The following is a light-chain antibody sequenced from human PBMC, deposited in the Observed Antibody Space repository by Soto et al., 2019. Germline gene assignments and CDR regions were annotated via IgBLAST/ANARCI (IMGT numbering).Light chain of an antibody. J-gene: IGKJ1*01. CDR1: QSVDSN. V-gene: IGKV3-15*01. CDR3: QQYNNWPPWT. Sequence: EIVMTQSPATLSVSPGERATLSCRASQSVDSNLAWYQLKPGQAPRLLIYGASTRATGLPARFSGGGSGTEFTLTISSLQPEDFAVYYCQQYNNWPPWTFGQGTKVEIK. CDR2: GAS.